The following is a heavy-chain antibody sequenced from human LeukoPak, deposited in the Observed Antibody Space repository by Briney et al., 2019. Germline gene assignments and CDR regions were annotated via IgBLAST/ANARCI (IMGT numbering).Heavy chain of an antibody. CDR2: INPSGGST. J-gene: IGHJ6*03. CDR1: GYTFTSYY. CDR3: ARNISPNYDFWSGTGNGDYYMDV. D-gene: IGHD3-3*01. Sequence: GASVKVSCKASGYTFTSYYMHWVRQAPGQGLEWMGIINPSGGSTSYAQKFQGRVTMTRDTSKNQFSLKLSSVTAADTAVYYCARNISPNYDFWSGTGNGDYYMDVWGKGTTVTVSS. V-gene: IGHV1-46*01.